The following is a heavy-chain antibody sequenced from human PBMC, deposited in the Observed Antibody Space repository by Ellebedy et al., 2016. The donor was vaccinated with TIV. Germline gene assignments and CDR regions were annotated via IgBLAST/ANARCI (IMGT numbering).Heavy chain of an antibody. CDR3: ARRVAQYYYDSSGYVGS. J-gene: IGHJ5*02. CDR1: SNYN. V-gene: IGHV4-39*01. D-gene: IGHD3-22*01. CDR2: IYYSGST. Sequence: SNYNMNWVRQPQGTGLECIGSIYYSGSTYYNPSLKSQVTISVDTSKNQFSLKLSSVTAADTAVYYCARRVAQYYYDSSGYVGSWGQGTLVTVSS.